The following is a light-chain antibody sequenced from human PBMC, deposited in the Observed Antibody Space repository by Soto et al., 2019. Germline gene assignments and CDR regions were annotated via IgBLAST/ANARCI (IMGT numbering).Light chain of an antibody. CDR1: QSGSSN. CDR3: QQYNNSPPWT. V-gene: IGKV3-15*01. Sequence: IVLTLSPATLSLSKGERATLSCRASQSGSSNLAWYQQKPVQAPSLLIFGASATATAIPARFSGSGCGTEFTLTISSIQSQDFAVYYCQQYNNSPPWTFGQGTKVDIK. J-gene: IGKJ1*01. CDR2: GAS.